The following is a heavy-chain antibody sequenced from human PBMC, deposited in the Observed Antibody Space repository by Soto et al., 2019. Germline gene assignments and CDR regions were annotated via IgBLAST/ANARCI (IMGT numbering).Heavy chain of an antibody. J-gene: IGHJ4*02. CDR1: GGTFSSYA. CDR3: ARVIRNDYGDYAFDY. Sequence: QVQLVQSGAEVKESGSSVKVSCKASGGTFSSYAISWVRQAPGQGLEWMGGIIPIFGTANYAQKFQGRVTITADESTSTADMELSSLRSEDTAVYYCARVIRNDYGDYAFDYWGQGTLVTVSS. CDR2: IIPIFGTA. V-gene: IGHV1-69*12. D-gene: IGHD4-17*01.